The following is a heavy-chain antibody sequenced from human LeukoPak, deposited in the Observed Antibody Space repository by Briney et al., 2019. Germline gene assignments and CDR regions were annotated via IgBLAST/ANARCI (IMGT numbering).Heavy chain of an antibody. V-gene: IGHV3-33*01. Sequence: GGSLRLSCVASGFTFSSYGMHWVRQAPGKGLEWGAVIWYDGTNKYYADSVKGRFTISRDSPKNTLYLQMNSLRAEDTAVYYCARAAYDNNGYLTLWGQGTLVTVSS. J-gene: IGHJ4*02. CDR1: GFTFSSYG. CDR2: IWYDGTNK. D-gene: IGHD3-22*01. CDR3: ARAAYDNNGYLTL.